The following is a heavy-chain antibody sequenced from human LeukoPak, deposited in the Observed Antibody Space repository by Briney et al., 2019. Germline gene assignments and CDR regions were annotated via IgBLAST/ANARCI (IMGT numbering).Heavy chain of an antibody. CDR3: PRQSYASGWNPFGY. CDR1: GFTFSNYA. Sequence: GGSLRLSCAASGFTFSNYAMSWVRQAPGKGLEWVSTISGGGITTYYADSAKGRFTISRDNSKNTMFLQMNSLRADDTAVYYCPRQSYASGWNPFGYWGQGILVTVSS. D-gene: IGHD6-19*01. J-gene: IGHJ4*02. V-gene: IGHV3-23*01. CDR2: ISGGGITT.